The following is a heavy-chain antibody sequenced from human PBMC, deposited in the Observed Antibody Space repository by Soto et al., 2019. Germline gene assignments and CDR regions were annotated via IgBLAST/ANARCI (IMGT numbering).Heavy chain of an antibody. CDR1: GYTFTSCD. Sequence: ASVKVSCKASGYTFTSCDINCVRHSTGQGLEWMGWMNPNSGNTGYAQKFQGRVTMTRNTSISTAYMELSSLRSEDTAVYYCARESPISSSWYGTYYYYGMDVWGQGTTVTVSS. V-gene: IGHV1-8*01. J-gene: IGHJ6*02. D-gene: IGHD6-13*01. CDR3: ARESPISSSWYGTYYYYGMDV. CDR2: MNPNSGNT.